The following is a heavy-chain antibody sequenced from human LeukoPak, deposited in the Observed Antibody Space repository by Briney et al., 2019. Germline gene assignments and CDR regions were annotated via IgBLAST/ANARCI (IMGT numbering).Heavy chain of an antibody. V-gene: IGHV3-23*01. CDR2: ISGSGGST. CDR1: GFTFSSYA. CDR3: AKDEGVGIVVVPAATPDY. Sequence: GGSLRLSCAASGFTFSSYAMSWVRQAPGKGLEWVSAISGSGGSTYYADSVKGRFTISRDNSKNTLYLQMNSLRAEDTAVYYCAKDEGVGIVVVPAATPDYWGQGTLVTVSS. J-gene: IGHJ4*02. D-gene: IGHD2-2*01.